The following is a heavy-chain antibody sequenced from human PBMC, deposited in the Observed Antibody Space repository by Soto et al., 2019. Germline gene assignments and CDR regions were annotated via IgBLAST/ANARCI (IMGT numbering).Heavy chain of an antibody. CDR3: AKDKWDSSGYPYYFEH. V-gene: IGHV3-30-3*01. CDR2: ISYDGSKD. Sequence: RXSFADSGFTFVGYAMHWVLEAPGKGLEWVAVISYDGSKDDYADSVRGRFTISRDNSENTVYLEMNSLTVEDTAVYYCAKDKWDSSGYPYYFEHWGPGTLVTVSS. J-gene: IGHJ4*02. CDR1: GFTFVGYA. D-gene: IGHD3-22*01.